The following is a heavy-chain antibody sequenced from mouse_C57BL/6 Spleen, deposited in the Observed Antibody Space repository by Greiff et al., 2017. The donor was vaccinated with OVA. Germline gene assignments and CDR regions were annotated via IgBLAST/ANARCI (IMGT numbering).Heavy chain of an antibody. CDR1: GYTFTSYW. Sequence: QVQLQQPGAELVKPGASVKLSCKASGYTFTSYWMQWVKQRPGQGLEWIGEIDPSDSYTNYNQKFKGKATLTVDTSSSTAYMQLSSLTSEYSAVYYCARCYYGSSPAWFAYWGQGTLVTVSA. V-gene: IGHV1-50*01. D-gene: IGHD1-1*01. CDR3: ARCYYGSSPAWFAY. J-gene: IGHJ3*01. CDR2: IDPSDSYT.